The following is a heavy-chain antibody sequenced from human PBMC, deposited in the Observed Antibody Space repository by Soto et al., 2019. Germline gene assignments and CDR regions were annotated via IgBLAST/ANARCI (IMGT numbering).Heavy chain of an antibody. J-gene: IGHJ5*02. CDR1: GGSISSGGYY. Sequence: SETLSLTCTVSGGSISSGGYYWSWIRQHPGKGLEWIGYIYYSGSTYYNPSLKSRVTISVDTSKNQFSLKLSSVTAADTAVYYCARDRYCSGGSCYSFWFDPWGQGXLVTVYS. CDR2: IYYSGST. V-gene: IGHV4-31*03. CDR3: ARDRYCSGGSCYSFWFDP. D-gene: IGHD2-15*01.